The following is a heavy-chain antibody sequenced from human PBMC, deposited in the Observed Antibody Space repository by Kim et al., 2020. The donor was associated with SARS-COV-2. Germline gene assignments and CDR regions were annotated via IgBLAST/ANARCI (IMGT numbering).Heavy chain of an antibody. D-gene: IGHD2-15*01. V-gene: IGHV4-61*02. CDR1: GGSISSGNYY. CDR3: ARDTGDRSLRYCSGGSCYSGHDAFDI. Sequence: SETLSLTCTVSGGSISSGNYYWSWIRQPAGKGLEWIGRIYSSGSTNYNPSLKSRVTISVDTSKNQFSLKLSSVTAADTAVYYCARDTGDRSLRYCSGGSCYSGHDAFDIWGQGTMVTVSS. J-gene: IGHJ3*02. CDR2: IYSSGST.